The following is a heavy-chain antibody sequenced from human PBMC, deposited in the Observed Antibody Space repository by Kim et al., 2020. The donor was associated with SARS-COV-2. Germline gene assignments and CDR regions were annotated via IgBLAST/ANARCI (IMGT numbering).Heavy chain of an antibody. CDR1: GYTFTSYA. CDR3: ARDTAGDYNNWFDP. D-gene: IGHD4-17*01. V-gene: IGHV1-3*01. J-gene: IGHJ5*02. Sequence: ASVKVSCKASGYTFTSYAMHWVRQAPGQRLEWMGWINAGNGNTKYSQKFQGRVTITRDTSASTAYMELSSLRSEDTAVYYCARDTAGDYNNWFDPWGQGTLVTVSS. CDR2: INAGNGNT.